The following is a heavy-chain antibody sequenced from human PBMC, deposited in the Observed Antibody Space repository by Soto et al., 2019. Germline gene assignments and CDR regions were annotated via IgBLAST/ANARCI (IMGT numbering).Heavy chain of an antibody. CDR1: GGSISSYY. Sequence: PSETLSLTCTVSGGSISSYYWSWIRQPPGKGLEWIGYIYYSGSTNYNPSPKSRVTISVDTSKNQFSLKLSSVTAADTAVYYCARDYGSLGYYGMDVWGQGTTVTVSS. CDR2: IYYSGST. CDR3: ARDYGSLGYYGMDV. D-gene: IGHD4-17*01. J-gene: IGHJ6*02. V-gene: IGHV4-59*01.